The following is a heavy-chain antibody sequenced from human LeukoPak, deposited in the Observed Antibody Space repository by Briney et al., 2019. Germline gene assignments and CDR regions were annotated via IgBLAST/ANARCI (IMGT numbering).Heavy chain of an antibody. J-gene: IGHJ6*03. CDR3: ARDSVGYDILTGLYYYYYMDV. CDR1: GFTFSRYS. CDR2: IDSSSYI. Sequence: GGSLRLPCAASGFTFSRYSMNWVRQAPGKGLEWVSSIDSSSYIYYADSVRGRFTISRDNAKNSLYLQMNSLRAEDTAVYYCARDSVGYDILTGLYYYYYMDVWGKGTTVTVSS. D-gene: IGHD3-9*01. V-gene: IGHV3-21*01.